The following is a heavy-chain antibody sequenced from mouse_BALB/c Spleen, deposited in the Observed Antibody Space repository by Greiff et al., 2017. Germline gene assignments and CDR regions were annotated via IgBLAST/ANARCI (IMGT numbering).Heavy chain of an antibody. CDR1: GYTFTDYA. CDR2: ISTYYGDA. J-gene: IGHJ4*01. V-gene: IGHV1S137*01. CDR3: ARSIHYYGYDAMDY. D-gene: IGHD1-2*01. Sequence: VQLQQSGAELVRPGVSVKISCKGSGYTFTDYAMHWVKQSHAKSLEWIGVISTYYGDASYNQKFKGKATMTVDKSSSTAYMELARLTSEDSAIYYCARSIHYYGYDAMDYWGQGTSVTVSS.